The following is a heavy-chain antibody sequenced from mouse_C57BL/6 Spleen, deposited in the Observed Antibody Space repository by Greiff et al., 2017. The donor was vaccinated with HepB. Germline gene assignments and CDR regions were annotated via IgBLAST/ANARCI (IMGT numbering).Heavy chain of an antibody. J-gene: IGHJ4*01. CDR2: IYPGSGST. D-gene: IGHD2-4*01. Sequence: QVQLQQPGAELVKPGASVKMSCKASGYTFTGYWITWVKQRPGQGLEWIGDIYPGSGSTNYNEKFKSKATLTVDTSSSTAYMQLSSLTSEDAAVFYCARKDYDYEGYYYAVDYWGQGTSVTVSS. CDR3: ARKDYDYEGYYYAVDY. V-gene: IGHV1-55*01. CDR1: GYTFTGYW.